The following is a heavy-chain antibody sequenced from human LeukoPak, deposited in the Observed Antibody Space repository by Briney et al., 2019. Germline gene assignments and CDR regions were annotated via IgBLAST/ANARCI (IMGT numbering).Heavy chain of an antibody. V-gene: IGHV1-46*01. Sequence: ASVKVSCKASGYTFTSYYMHWVRQAPGQGLEWMGIINPSGGSTSYAQKFQSRVTMTRDTSTSTVYMELSSLRSEDTAVYYCARRITIFGVADFSMDVWGQVTTVTVSS. J-gene: IGHJ6*02. CDR1: GYTFTSYY. CDR2: INPSGGST. D-gene: IGHD3-3*01. CDR3: ARRITIFGVADFSMDV.